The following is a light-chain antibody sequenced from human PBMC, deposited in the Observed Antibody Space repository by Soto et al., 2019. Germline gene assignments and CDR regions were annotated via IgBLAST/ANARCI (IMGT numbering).Light chain of an antibody. Sequence: EIVLTQSPATLSLSPGERATLSCRASQSVSSYLAWYQQKPGQAPRLLIYDASNRATGIPARFSGSGSGTDFPLTISSLEPEDCAVYYCQQRSNWPPMYTFGQGTKLEIK. CDR2: DAS. CDR1: QSVSSY. J-gene: IGKJ2*01. CDR3: QQRSNWPPMYT. V-gene: IGKV3-11*01.